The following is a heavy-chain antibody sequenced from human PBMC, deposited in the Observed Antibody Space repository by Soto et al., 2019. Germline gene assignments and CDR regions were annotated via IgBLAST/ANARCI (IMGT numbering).Heavy chain of an antibody. D-gene: IGHD2-15*01. CDR1: GFTVSSNY. Sequence: GGSLRLSCAASGFTVSSNYMSWVRQAPGKGLEWVPVIYSGGSTYYADSVKGRFTISRDNSKNTLYLQMNSLRAEDTAVYYCASKKGYCSGGSCYGGFDYWGQGTLVTVSS. CDR2: IYSGGST. CDR3: ASKKGYCSGGSCYGGFDY. J-gene: IGHJ4*02. V-gene: IGHV3-53*01.